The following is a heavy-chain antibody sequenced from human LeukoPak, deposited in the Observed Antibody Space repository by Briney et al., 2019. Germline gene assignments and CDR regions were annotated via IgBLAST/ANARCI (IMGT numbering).Heavy chain of an antibody. CDR2: INPNSGGT. D-gene: IGHD1-26*01. Sequence: ASVRVSCKASGYTFTGYYMHWVRQAPGQGLEWMGWINPNSGGTNYAQKFQGRVTMTRDTSISTAYMELSRLRSDDTAVYYCARAGGGSLNWFDPWGQGTLVTVSS. V-gene: IGHV1-2*02. J-gene: IGHJ5*02. CDR1: GYTFTGYY. CDR3: ARAGGGSLNWFDP.